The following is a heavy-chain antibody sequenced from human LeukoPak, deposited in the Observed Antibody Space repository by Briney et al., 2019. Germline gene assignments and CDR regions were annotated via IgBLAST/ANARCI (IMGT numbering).Heavy chain of an antibody. CDR3: ARERSGYDFDGGLYYYYGMDV. V-gene: IGHV4-59*01. Sequence: PSETLSLTCTVSGGSISSYYWSWIRQPPGKGLEWIGYIYYSGSTNYNPSLKSRVTISVDTSKNQFSLKLSSVTAADTAVYYCARERSGYDFDGGLYYYYGMDVWAKGPRSPSP. CDR2: IYYSGST. D-gene: IGHD5-12*01. CDR1: GGSISSYY. J-gene: IGHJ6*02.